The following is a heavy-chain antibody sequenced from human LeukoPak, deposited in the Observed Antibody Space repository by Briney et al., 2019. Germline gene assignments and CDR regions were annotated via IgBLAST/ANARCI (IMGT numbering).Heavy chain of an antibody. J-gene: IGHJ5*02. CDR2: ITDTGGV. D-gene: IGHD3-3*01. CDR3: ARDPDFWSGYYKVAWFDP. CDR1: GFTFSTYN. V-gene: IGHV3-48*01. Sequence: GGSLRLSCAASGFTFSTYNMNWVRQAPGKGLEWLSFITDTGGVQYADSVKGRFTISRDNAKKSLYLQMNSLRAEDTAVYYCARDPDFWSGYYKVAWFDPWGQETPVTVSS.